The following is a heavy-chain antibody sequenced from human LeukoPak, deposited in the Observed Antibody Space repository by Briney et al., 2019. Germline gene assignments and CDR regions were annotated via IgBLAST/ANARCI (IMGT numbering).Heavy chain of an antibody. CDR1: GFTFSSYE. V-gene: IGHV3-23*01. J-gene: IGHJ4*02. CDR3: AKELNSYGFNDY. D-gene: IGHD3-16*02. CDR2: ISGNTDTT. Sequence: PGGSLRLSCAASGFTFSSYEMNWVRQAPGKGLEWVSAISGNTDTTYYADSVKGRFTISRDNSKNTLFLQMHSLRAEDTAIYYCAKELNSYGFNDYWGQGTLVTVSS.